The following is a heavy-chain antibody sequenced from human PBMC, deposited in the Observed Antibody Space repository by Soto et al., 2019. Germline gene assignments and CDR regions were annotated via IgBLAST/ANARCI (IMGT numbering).Heavy chain of an antibody. V-gene: IGHV4-30-4*01. D-gene: IGHD3-22*01. J-gene: IGHJ4*02. Sequence: SETLSLTCTVSGGSISSGDYYWSWIRQPPGKGLEWIGYIYYSGSTYYNPSLKSRVTISVDTSKNQFSLKLSSVTAADTAVYYCVRARTYYYDSSGYYQRAYFDYWGQGTLVTVSS. CDR2: IYYSGST. CDR1: GGSISSGDYY. CDR3: VRARTYYYDSSGYYQRAYFDY.